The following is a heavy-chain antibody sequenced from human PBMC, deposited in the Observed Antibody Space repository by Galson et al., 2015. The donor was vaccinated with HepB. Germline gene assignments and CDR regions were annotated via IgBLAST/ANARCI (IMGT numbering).Heavy chain of an antibody. V-gene: IGHV3-66*04. J-gene: IGHJ4*02. CDR3: ARHNGTYPFDY. D-gene: IGHD1-26*01. CDR2: FNSGGST. Sequence: SLRLSCAASGFTVSSNYMSWVRQAPGEGLEWVSVFNSGGSTYYRDSVKGRFTISRDISKNTVYLQMNSLRAEDTAMYYCARHNGTYPFDYWGQGTLVTVSS. CDR1: GFTVSSNY.